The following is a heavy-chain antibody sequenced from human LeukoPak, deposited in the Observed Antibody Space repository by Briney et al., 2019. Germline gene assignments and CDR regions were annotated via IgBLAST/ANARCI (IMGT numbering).Heavy chain of an antibody. CDR2: INHSGST. CDR1: GGSFSGYY. J-gene: IGHJ1*01. Sequence: PSETLSLTCAVYGGSFSGYYWSWIRQPPGKGLEWIGEINHSGSTNYNPSLKSRVTISVDTSKNQFSLKLSSVTAADTAVYYCASAEWELLPLEHWGQGTLVTVSS. V-gene: IGHV4-34*01. D-gene: IGHD1-26*01. CDR3: ASAEWELLPLEH.